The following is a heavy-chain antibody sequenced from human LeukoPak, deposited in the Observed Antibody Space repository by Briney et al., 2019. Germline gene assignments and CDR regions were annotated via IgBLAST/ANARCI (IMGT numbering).Heavy chain of an antibody. CDR2: IIPIFGTA. J-gene: IGHJ6*03. Sequence: GSSVKVSCTASGGTFSSYAISWVRQAPGQGLEWMGGIIPIFGTANYAQKFQGRVTITTDESTSTAYMELSSLRSEDTAVYYCARDLGIAAAGYYYYYYMDVWGKGTTVTVSS. D-gene: IGHD6-13*01. V-gene: IGHV1-69*05. CDR3: ARDLGIAAAGYYYYYYMDV. CDR1: GGTFSSYA.